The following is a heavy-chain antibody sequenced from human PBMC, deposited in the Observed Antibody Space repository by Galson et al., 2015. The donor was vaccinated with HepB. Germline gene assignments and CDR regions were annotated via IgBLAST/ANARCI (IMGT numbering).Heavy chain of an antibody. Sequence: SLRLSCAASGFTFSSYGMHWVRQAPGKGLEWVAVIWYDGSNKYYADSVKGRFTISRDNSKNTLYLQMNSLRAEDTAVYYCAKDRQAPAYSSGWHYYYYGMDVWAKGPRSPSP. CDR3: AKDRQAPAYSSGWHYYYYGMDV. D-gene: IGHD6-19*01. CDR1: GFTFSSYG. CDR2: IWYDGSNK. J-gene: IGHJ6*02. V-gene: IGHV3-33*06.